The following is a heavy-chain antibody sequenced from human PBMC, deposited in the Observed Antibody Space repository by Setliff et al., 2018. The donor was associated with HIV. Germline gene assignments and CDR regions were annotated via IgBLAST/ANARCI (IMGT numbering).Heavy chain of an antibody. J-gene: IGHJ4*01. CDR2: IHQSGTA. V-gene: IGHV4-39*01. CDR1: GVSVNNDDDY. Sequence: SLTCAVSGVSVNNDDDYWGWIRQPPGKGLEWIAIIHQSGTAHKRPSLKSRVTISIDTSENLFFLKLSGVTAADTAIYYCARQVGEGKWYLDSWGHGTLVTVSS. D-gene: IGHD1-26*01. CDR3: ARQVGEGKWYLDS.